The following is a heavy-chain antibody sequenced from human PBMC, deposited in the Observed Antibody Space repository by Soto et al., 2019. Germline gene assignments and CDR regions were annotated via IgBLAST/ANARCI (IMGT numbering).Heavy chain of an antibody. CDR1: GGSISSYY. CDR2: IYYSGST. D-gene: IGHD6-13*01. J-gene: IGHJ6*02. CDR3: ARDTIAASPADYYGMDV. V-gene: IGHV4-59*01. Sequence: PSETLSLTCTVSGGSISSYYWRWIRQPPGKGLGLIGYIYYSGSTNYNTSLKSRVTISVDTSKNQFSLKLSSVTAADTAVYYCARDTIAASPADYYGMDVWGQGTTVTVSS.